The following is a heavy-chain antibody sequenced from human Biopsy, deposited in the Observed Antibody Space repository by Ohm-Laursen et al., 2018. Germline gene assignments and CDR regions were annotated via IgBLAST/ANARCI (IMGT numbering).Heavy chain of an antibody. V-gene: IGHV3-11*01. CDR3: ARELGNGMDV. CDR1: GFSFSDYY. J-gene: IGHJ6*02. CDR2: ITNTGRTV. Sequence: GSLRFSCAASGFSFSDYYMNWIRQAPGKGLEWVSFITNTGRTVYADSVKGRFTISRDNADNSLHLQMKSLRAEDTAVYYCARELGNGMDVWGQGTPVTVSS.